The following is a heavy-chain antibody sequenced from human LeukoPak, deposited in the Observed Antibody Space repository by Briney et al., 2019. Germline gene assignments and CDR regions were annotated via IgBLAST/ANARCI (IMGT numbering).Heavy chain of an antibody. CDR2: IYPGDSDT. CDR1: GYSFTNYW. V-gene: IGHV5-51*01. Sequence: GESLKISCKGSGYSFTNYWIAWVRQMPGKGLEWMGTIYPGDSDTKYSPSFRGQVTISADKSTTTAYLQWNSLKASDTAMYYCARSRVSMRFGDYWGQGSLVTVSS. CDR3: ARSRVSMRFGDY. D-gene: IGHD2-21*01. J-gene: IGHJ4*02.